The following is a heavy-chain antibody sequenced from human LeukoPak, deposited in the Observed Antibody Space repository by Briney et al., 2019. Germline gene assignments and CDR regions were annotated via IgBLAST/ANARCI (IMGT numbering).Heavy chain of an antibody. CDR2: IWDDGSYK. D-gene: IGHD6-13*01. CDR1: GFTFSSYV. Sequence: GGSLRLSGAASGFTFSSYVMHWVRQAPGKWLEWVAVIWDDGSYKYYADSVKGRFTISRDNSKNTLYLQINSLRAEDTAVYYCASSLPRYSSSWYLFNYWGQGTLVTVSS. J-gene: IGHJ4*02. V-gene: IGHV3-30*02. CDR3: ASSLPRYSSSWYLFNY.